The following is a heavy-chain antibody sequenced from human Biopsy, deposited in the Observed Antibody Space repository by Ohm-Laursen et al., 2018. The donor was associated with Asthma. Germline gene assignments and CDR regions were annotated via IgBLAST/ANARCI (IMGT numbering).Heavy chain of an antibody. J-gene: IGHJ6*02. CDR1: GFAFRSYA. CDR3: ARGGYCTSPTCPWGRYATDV. V-gene: IGHV3-7*01. CDR2: IKKDGSEK. Sequence: SLRLSCSASGFAFRSYAMNWVRQAPGKGLEWVANIKKDGSEKYYVDSVKGRFTISRDNAKNSLYLHMNSLRAEDTAVYYCARGGYCTSPTCPWGRYATDVWGQGTTVTVSS. D-gene: IGHD2-2*01.